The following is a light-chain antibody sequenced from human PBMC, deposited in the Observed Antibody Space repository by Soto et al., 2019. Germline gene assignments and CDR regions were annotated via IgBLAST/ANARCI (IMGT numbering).Light chain of an antibody. V-gene: IGKV3-15*01. CDR2: GAS. Sequence: ETVMTQSPATLSLSPGERATLSCRASQSVSSKLVWYQQKPGQAPRLLIYGASTRATGIPARFSGSGSGTEFTLTISSLQSDDFATYYCQQYNTYSRTFGQGTKVDIK. J-gene: IGKJ1*01. CDR3: QQYNTYSRT. CDR1: QSVSSK.